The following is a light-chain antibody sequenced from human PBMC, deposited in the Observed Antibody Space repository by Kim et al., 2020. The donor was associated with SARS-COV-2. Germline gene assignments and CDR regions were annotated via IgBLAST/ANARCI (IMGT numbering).Light chain of an antibody. CDR1: SSSIGSNY. V-gene: IGLV1-47*01. Sequence: QSVLTQAPSASGTPGQRVTISCSGSSSSIGSNYVYWYQQLPGTAPKVLINTDNRRPSGVPDRFSGSKSVTSTSLAISGLRSEDEADYYCGSWDDSLNGPVFGGGTKLTVL. CDR2: TDN. CDR3: GSWDDSLNGPV. J-gene: IGLJ3*02.